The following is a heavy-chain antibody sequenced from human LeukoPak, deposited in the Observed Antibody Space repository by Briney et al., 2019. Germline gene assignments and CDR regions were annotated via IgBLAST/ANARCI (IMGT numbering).Heavy chain of an antibody. V-gene: IGHV3-11*04. J-gene: IGHJ4*02. CDR3: ATASLYFDN. CDR1: GLTFSDSY. CDR2: ISSGGNTI. Sequence: GGSLRLSCAASGLTFSDSYMSWIRQAPGKGLEWVSYISSGGNTIKYADSVKGRFTISRDNARNSLYLQINSQRAEDTAVYYCATASLYFDNWGQGTLVTVSS.